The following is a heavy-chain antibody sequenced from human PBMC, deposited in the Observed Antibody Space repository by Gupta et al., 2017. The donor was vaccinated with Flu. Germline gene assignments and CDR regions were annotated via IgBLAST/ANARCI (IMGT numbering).Heavy chain of an antibody. CDR3: ARVPKYYDSSGYAYDY. Sequence: QVQLVQSGAEVKKPWASVKFSCKPSGYTFTCYGISWVRQAPGQGLEGMGWISAYNGNTNYAQKLQGRVTMTTDTSTSTAYMELRSMRSEDTAVYYCARVPKYYDSSGYAYDYWGQGTLVTVSS. CDR2: ISAYNGNT. J-gene: IGHJ4*02. D-gene: IGHD3-22*01. CDR1: GYTFTCYG. V-gene: IGHV1-18*01.